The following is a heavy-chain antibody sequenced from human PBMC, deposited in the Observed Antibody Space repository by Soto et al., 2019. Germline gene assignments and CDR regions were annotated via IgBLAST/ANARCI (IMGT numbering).Heavy chain of an antibody. Sequence: ASVKVSCKGSAYTLTELSMHWVRHAPGKGLEWMGGFDPEDGETIYAQKFQGRVTMTEDTSTDTAYMELSSPRSEDTAVYYCATVSRVVGAAPGHIWFDPWAQGTLVTVS. D-gene: IGHD2-15*01. CDR2: FDPEDGET. CDR3: ATVSRVVGAAPGHIWFDP. CDR1: AYTLTELS. V-gene: IGHV1-24*01. J-gene: IGHJ5*02.